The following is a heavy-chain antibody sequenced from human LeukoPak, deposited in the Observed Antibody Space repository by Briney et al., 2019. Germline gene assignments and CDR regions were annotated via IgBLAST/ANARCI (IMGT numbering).Heavy chain of an antibody. D-gene: IGHD3-16*01. CDR1: GASISSGNW. V-gene: IGHV4-4*02. CDR2: IYHSGST. J-gene: IGHJ4*02. Sequence: SETLSLTCDVSGASISSGNWWSWVRQPPGKGLGWIGDIYHSGSTNYNPSLKSRVTISVDTSKNQFSLKLSSVTAADTAVYYCARHVWGVDYWGQGTLVTVSS. CDR3: ARHVWGVDY.